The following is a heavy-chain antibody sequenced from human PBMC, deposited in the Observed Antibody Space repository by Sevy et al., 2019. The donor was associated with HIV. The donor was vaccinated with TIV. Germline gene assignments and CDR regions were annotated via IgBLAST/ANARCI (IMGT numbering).Heavy chain of an antibody. CDR1: GFTLDDNG. J-gene: IGHJ4*02. CDR3: ARVGGDYGGNSVGFDY. CDR2: INWNGGNI. D-gene: IGHD4-17*01. V-gene: IGHV3-20*04. Sequence: GGSLKLSCAASGFTLDDNGVIWVRHAPGKGLEWVSGINWNGGNIDYADSVKGRFTISRDRAKNSLHLQMDSLRAEDTAFYYCARVGGDYGGNSVGFDYWGQGTLVTVSS.